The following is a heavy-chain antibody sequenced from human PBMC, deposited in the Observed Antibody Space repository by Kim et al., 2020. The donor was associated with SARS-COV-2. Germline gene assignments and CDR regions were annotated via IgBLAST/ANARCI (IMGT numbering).Heavy chain of an antibody. V-gene: IGHV3-48*04. D-gene: IGHD3-9*01. Sequence: GGSLRLSCAASGFKFTDYSFNWVRQAPGKGLEWISYIRFNREYADSVKGRFTMSRDNATNSEFLQMNDLTVEDTARYFCVRDYGWAFDFWGQGTMVTVSP. CDR1: GFKFTDYS. J-gene: IGHJ3*01. CDR2: IRFNR. CDR3: VRDYGWAFDF.